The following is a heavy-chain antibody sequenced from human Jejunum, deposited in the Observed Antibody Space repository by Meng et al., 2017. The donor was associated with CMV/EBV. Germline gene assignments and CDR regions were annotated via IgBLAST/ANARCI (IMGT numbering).Heavy chain of an antibody. CDR2: IRPDGTGQ. CDR3: VAYNWHAADY. J-gene: IGHJ4*02. V-gene: IGHV3-74*01. D-gene: IGHD3-16*01. CDR1: GFSVSNSY. Sequence: SCVASGFSVSNSYMYWVRQAPGKGLVWVARIRPDGTGQVCADFVRGRFTISRDNAKSTLYLEMNSLRAEDAAMYYCVAYNWHAADYWGQGTLVTVSS.